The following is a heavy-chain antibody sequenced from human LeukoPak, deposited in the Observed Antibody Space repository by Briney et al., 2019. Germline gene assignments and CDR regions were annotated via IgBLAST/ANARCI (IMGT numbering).Heavy chain of an antibody. V-gene: IGHV3-23*01. CDR1: GFTFSSYA. CDR3: AKGRRITMVRGVIN. D-gene: IGHD3-10*01. J-gene: IGHJ4*02. Sequence: GGSLRLSCAASGFTFSSYAMSWVRQAPGKGLEWVSAISGSGGSTYYADSVKGRFTISRDNSKNTLYLQMNSLRAEDTAVYYCAKGRRITMVRGVINWGQGTLVTVSS. CDR2: ISGSGGST.